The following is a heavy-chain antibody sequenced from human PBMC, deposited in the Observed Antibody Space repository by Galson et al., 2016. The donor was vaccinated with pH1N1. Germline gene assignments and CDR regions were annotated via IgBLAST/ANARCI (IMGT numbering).Heavy chain of an antibody. CDR3: ARGDY. CDR1: GFSLSTTGVN. Sequence: PALVKPTQTLTLTCTFSGFSLSTTGVNVGWIRQPPGKALEWLAVIYWDDDKLYSPSLKSRLAITKGTSKNQVVLTMTNVDPVDTATYYCARGDYWGQGTLVTVSS. V-gene: IGHV2-5*02. CDR2: IYWDDDK. J-gene: IGHJ4*02.